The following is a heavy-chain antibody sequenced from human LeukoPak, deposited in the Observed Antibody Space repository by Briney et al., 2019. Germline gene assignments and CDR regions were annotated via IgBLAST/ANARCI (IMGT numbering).Heavy chain of an antibody. Sequence: SETLSLTCTIFGDSVSRSDSYWDWIRQPPGKGLEWIGTIYYSGRTYYSPSLKSRVTLSVDMSNNQFSLTLSSVTAADTALYVCARRRYYDSSGYLEWGQGTLVTVSS. CDR1: GDSVSRSDSY. D-gene: IGHD3-22*01. CDR3: ARRRYYDSSGYLE. V-gene: IGHV4-39*01. CDR2: IYYSGRT. J-gene: IGHJ1*01.